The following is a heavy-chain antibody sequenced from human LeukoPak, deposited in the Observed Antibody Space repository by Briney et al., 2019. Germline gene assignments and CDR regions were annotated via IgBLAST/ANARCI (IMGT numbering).Heavy chain of an antibody. CDR3: ARGPIIAAAGTRDYYYYYYMDV. V-gene: IGHV1-69*06. Sequence: SVKVSCKASGGTFSSYAISWVRQAPGQGLEWMGGIIPIFGTANYAQKFQGRVTITADKSTSTAYMELSSLRSEDTAVYYCARGPIIAAAGTRDYYYYYYMDVWGKGTTVTVSS. D-gene: IGHD6-13*01. CDR1: GGTFSSYA. CDR2: IIPIFGTA. J-gene: IGHJ6*03.